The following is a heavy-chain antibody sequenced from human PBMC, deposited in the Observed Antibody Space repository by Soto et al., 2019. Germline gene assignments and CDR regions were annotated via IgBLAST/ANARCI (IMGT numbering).Heavy chain of an antibody. CDR1: GYTFTCYC. Sequence: GAPVKVSCKASGYTFTCYCISWPRQAPGQGLEWMGWISAYNGNTNYAQKLQGRVTMTTDTSTSTAYMELRSLRSDDTAVYYCARATPPDDSWCQGTLVTVSS. CDR2: ISAYNGNT. J-gene: IGHJ4*02. D-gene: IGHD4-4*01. V-gene: IGHV1-18*01. CDR3: ARATPPDDS.